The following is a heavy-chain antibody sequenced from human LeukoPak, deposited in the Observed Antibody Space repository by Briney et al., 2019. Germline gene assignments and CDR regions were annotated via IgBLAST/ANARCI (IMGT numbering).Heavy chain of an antibody. CDR2: ISYDGSNK. CDR1: GFTFSSYG. D-gene: IGHD6-13*01. V-gene: IGHV3-30*18. J-gene: IGHJ4*02. Sequence: GGSLRLSCAASGFTFSSYGMHWVRQAPGKGLEWVAVISYDGSNKYYADSVRGLFTISRDNTKNTLYLQMDRLRTEDTAVYYCAKDPGGRQLIPMHFDYWGQGTLVTVSS. CDR3: AKDPGGRQLIPMHFDY.